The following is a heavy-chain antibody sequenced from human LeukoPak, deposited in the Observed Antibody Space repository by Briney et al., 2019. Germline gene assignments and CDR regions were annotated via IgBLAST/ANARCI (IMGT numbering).Heavy chain of an antibody. CDR1: GFTFSTYN. V-gene: IGHV3-21*01. Sequence: GGSLRLSCAASGFTFSTYNMNWVRQAPGKGLEWVSSISSSSSYIYYADSVKGRFTISRDNAKNSLYLQMNSLSAEDTAVYYCARVKDPAYPGAFDIWGQGTRVTVSS. J-gene: IGHJ3*02. CDR3: ARVKDPAYPGAFDI. CDR2: ISSSSSYI.